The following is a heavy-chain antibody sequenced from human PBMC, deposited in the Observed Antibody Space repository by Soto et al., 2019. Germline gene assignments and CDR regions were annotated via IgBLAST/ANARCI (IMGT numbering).Heavy chain of an antibody. CDR2: LYYSWVT. CDR1: GGCIGSDY. D-gene: IGHD2-15*01. Sequence: PSETLSLTCTVSGGCIGSDYWSWIRQPPGKGLEWIGYLYYSWVTNYNPFLKSRVSISVDTSKKQFSRKLICKTAADTAVYYCARAIDCLVGRCHDYWGQGARVTVSS. J-gene: IGHJ4*02. CDR3: ARAIDCLVGRCHDY. V-gene: IGHV4-59*01.